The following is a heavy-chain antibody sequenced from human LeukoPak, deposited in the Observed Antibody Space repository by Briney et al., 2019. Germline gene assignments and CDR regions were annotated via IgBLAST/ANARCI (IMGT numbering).Heavy chain of an antibody. CDR1: GFTFDDYA. CDR2: ISWNSVSI. Sequence: GRSLRLSCAASGFTFDDYAMHWVRQAPGKGLEWVSGISWNSVSIGYADSVKGRFTISRDNAKNSLYLQMNSLRADDTAVYYCARDFVYNWNDDRYYFDYWGQGTLVTVSS. J-gene: IGHJ4*02. D-gene: IGHD1-20*01. CDR3: ARDFVYNWNDDRYYFDY. V-gene: IGHV3-9*01.